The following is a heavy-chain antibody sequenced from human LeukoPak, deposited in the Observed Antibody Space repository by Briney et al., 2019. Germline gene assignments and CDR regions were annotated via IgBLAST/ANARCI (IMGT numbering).Heavy chain of an antibody. Sequence: SETLSLTCTVSGGSISSYYWSWIRQPPGKGLEWIGYIYYSGSTNYNPSLKSRVTISVDTSKNQFSLKLSSVTAADTAVYYCARHFGGTQGSPLAYCGQGTLVTVSS. CDR2: IYYSGST. CDR1: GGSISSYY. V-gene: IGHV4-59*08. CDR3: ARHFGGTQGSPLAY. D-gene: IGHD1-26*01. J-gene: IGHJ4*02.